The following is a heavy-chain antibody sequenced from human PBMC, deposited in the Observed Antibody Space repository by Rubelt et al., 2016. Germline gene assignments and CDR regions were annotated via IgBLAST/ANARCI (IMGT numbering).Heavy chain of an antibody. CDR1: GFIVSSDY. D-gene: IGHD1-1*01. J-gene: IGHJ4*02. CDR3: ARDGVGS. CDR2: IYSGGDT. V-gene: IGHV3-53*01. Sequence: EVQLVESGGGLVQPGGSLRLSCAVSGFIVSSDYMSWVRQAPGKGLEWVSVIYSGGDTSYADSVRGRFTISRDNSKNTLYLQMNSLRVEDTAVYYCARDGVGSWGQGTLVTVSS.